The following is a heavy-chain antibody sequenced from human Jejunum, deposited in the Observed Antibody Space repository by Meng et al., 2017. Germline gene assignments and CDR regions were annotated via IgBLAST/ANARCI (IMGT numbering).Heavy chain of an antibody. CDR1: GFSFSTYA. CDR2: ISDSGGRI. J-gene: IGHJ5*01. CDR3: AKGVYSFGYNDF. Sequence: GESLKISCAASGFSFSTYAMSWIRQAPGKGLEWVSVISDSGGRIYYADSVRGRFTISRDNSKSTVYLQMDSLRAEDTAVYYCAKGVYSFGYNDFWGHGTLVTVSS. D-gene: IGHD5-18*01. V-gene: IGHV3-23*01.